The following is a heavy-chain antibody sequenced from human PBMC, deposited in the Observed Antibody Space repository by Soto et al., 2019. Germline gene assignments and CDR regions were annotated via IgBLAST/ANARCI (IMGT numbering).Heavy chain of an antibody. J-gene: IGHJ6*02. Sequence: ASVKVSCKASGYTFTSYGISWVRQAPGQGLEWMGWISAYNGNTNYAQKLQGRVTMTTDTSTSTAYMELNSLRAEDTAVYYCARDEAGITRYYYYYGMDVWGQGTTVTVSS. CDR2: ISAYNGNT. V-gene: IGHV1-18*01. D-gene: IGHD6-19*01. CDR3: ARDEAGITRYYYYYGMDV. CDR1: GYTFTSYG.